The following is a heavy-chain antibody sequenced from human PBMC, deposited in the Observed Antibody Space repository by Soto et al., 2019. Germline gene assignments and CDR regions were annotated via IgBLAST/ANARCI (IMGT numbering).Heavy chain of an antibody. V-gene: IGHV1-18*01. J-gene: IGHJ3*02. Sequence: ASVKVSCKASGYTFSSYGISWVRQAPGQGLEWMGWTSGYNSNTNYAQKLQGRVTMTTDTSTSTAYMELRSLRSDDTAVYYCASRGSSSWYSVNAFDIWGQGTMVTVSS. CDR2: TSGYNSNT. CDR1: GYTFSSYG. D-gene: IGHD6-13*01. CDR3: ASRGSSSWYSVNAFDI.